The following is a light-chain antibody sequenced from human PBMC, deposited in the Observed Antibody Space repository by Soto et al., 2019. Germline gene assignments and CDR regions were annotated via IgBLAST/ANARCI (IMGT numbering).Light chain of an antibody. V-gene: IGLV4-69*01. CDR3: QTWGTGLLV. J-gene: IGLJ3*02. CDR1: SGHSSYA. CDR2: LNSDGSH. Sequence: QLVLTQSPSASASLGASVKLTCTLSSGHSSYAIAWHQQQPEKGPRYLMKLNSDGSHSKGDWIPDRFSGSSSGAERYLTISSLQSEDDADYYCQTWGTGLLVFGGGTKLTVL.